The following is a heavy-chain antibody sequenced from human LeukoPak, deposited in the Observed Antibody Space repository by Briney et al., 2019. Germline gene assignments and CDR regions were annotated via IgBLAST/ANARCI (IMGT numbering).Heavy chain of an antibody. CDR3: ARGLIVVVPAAMAGNAFDI. J-gene: IGHJ3*02. CDR2: MNPNSGDT. Sequence: GASVKVSCKASGYTFTSYDINWVRQATGQGLEWMGWMNPNSGDTGYAQKFQGRVTITADESTSTAYMELSSLRSEDTAVYYCARGLIVVVPAAMAGNAFDIWGQGTMVTVSS. V-gene: IGHV1-8*01. D-gene: IGHD2-2*01. CDR1: GYTFTSYD.